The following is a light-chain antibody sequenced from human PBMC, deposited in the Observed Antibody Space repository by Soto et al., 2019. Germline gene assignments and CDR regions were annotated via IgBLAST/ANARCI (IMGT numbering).Light chain of an antibody. V-gene: IGLV2-8*01. CDR3: GSHAGSSAV. CDR2: DVS. CDR1: SSDVGGYNY. Sequence: QSALTQPPSASGSPGQSVTISCNGTSSDVGGYNYVSWYQQHPGKAPKVIIYDVSKWPSGVPDRFSGSKSGNTASLTVSGLQTEDEADYYCGSHAGSSAVFGGGTKLTVL. J-gene: IGLJ2*01.